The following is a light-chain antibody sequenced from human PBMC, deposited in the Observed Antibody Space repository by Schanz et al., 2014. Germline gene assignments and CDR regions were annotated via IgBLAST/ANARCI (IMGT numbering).Light chain of an antibody. CDR3: QQAYTFPWT. CDR2: DAS. J-gene: IGKJ1*01. Sequence: IQMTQSPSSLSASVGATVTITCQARQDITNYLNWYQHKPGRAPKLLIYDASNLETGVPSRFSGSESGTDFTLTINSLQPEDFATYYCQQAYTFPWTFGQGTKVEIK. CDR1: QDITNY. V-gene: IGKV1-33*01.